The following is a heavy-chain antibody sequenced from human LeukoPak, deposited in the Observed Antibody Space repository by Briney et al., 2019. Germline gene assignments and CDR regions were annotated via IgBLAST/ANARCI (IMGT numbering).Heavy chain of an antibody. D-gene: IGHD2-2*01. CDR3: ARLAGYRSSTSCLQYYYYYMDV. J-gene: IGHJ6*03. CDR1: GGSISSYY. V-gene: IGHV4-4*07. CDR2: IYTSGST. Sequence: SETLSLTCTVSGGSISSYYWSWIRQPAGKGLERIGRIYTSGSTNYNPSLKSRVTMSVGTSKNQFSLKLSSVTAADTAVYYCARLAGYRSSTSCLQYYYYYMDVWGKGTTVTVSS.